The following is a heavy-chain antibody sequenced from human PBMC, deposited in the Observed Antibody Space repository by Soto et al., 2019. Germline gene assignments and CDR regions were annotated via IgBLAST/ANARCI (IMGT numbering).Heavy chain of an antibody. CDR3: ARDEPLIAALDY. D-gene: IGHD6-13*01. J-gene: IGHJ4*02. CDR2: INAGNGNT. Sequence: GASVKVSCKASGYTFTSYGMHWMRQAPGQRPEWMGWINAGNGNTKYSQKFQGRVTITRDTSASTAYMELSSLRSEDTAVYYCARDEPLIAALDYWGQGTLVTVSS. V-gene: IGHV1-3*01. CDR1: GYTFTSYG.